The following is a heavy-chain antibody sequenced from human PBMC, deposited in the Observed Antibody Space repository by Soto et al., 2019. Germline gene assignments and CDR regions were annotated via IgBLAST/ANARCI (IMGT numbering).Heavy chain of an antibody. J-gene: IGHJ5*01. D-gene: IGHD3-16*01. CDR2: INSILGIS. V-gene: IGHV1-69*02. CDR3: ARGPVRGMGGDS. Sequence: QVQLVQSGAEVKEPESSVKVSCKASGGTFNSDTINWVRQAPGQGLEWMGRINSILGISNYAQKFQGRIAITADKSTNSGYMELRSLRSEDTAVYYCARGPVRGMGGDSWGQGTLVTVSS. CDR1: GGTFNSDT.